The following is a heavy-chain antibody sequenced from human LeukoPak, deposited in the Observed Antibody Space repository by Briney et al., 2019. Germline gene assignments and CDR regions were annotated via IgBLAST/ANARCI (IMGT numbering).Heavy chain of an antibody. CDR2: ISGSDGTT. CDR3: AILWREGDYGSAFAV. Sequence: GRSLRLSCAASGFTFRNYAMSWVRQGPGKGLQWVSAISGSDGTTYYADSVKGRFTISRDNSKNTLYLQVKSLRAEDTAVYYCAILWREGDYGSAFAVWGQGTKVTVSS. V-gene: IGHV3-23*01. J-gene: IGHJ3*01. CDR1: GFTFRNYA. D-gene: IGHD4-17*01.